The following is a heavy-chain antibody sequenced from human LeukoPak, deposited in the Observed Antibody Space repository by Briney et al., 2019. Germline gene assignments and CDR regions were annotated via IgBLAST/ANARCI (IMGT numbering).Heavy chain of an antibody. J-gene: IGHJ6*02. Sequence: GGSLRLSCAASGFTFSSYAMHWVRQAPGKGLECVAVISYDGSNKYYADSVKGRFTISRDNSKNTLYLQMNSLRAEDTAVYYCARDWNIVATIGYYYYGMDVWGQGTTVTVSS. V-gene: IGHV3-30*04. D-gene: IGHD5-12*01. CDR1: GFTFSSYA. CDR2: ISYDGSNK. CDR3: ARDWNIVATIGYYYYGMDV.